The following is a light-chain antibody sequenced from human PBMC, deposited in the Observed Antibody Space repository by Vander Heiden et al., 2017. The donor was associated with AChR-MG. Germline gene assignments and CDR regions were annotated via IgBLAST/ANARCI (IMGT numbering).Light chain of an antibody. CDR1: SSDVGGYNY. CDR2: DVS. V-gene: IGLV2-14*01. Sequence: QSALTPPPSAPASPGLSITIACTGTSSDVGGYNYVSWYQQHPGKAPKLMIYDVSNRPSGVSDRFSGSKSGNTASLTISGLQAEDEADYYCSSYTSSSTPYVFGTGTKVTVL. J-gene: IGLJ1*01. CDR3: SSYTSSSTPYV.